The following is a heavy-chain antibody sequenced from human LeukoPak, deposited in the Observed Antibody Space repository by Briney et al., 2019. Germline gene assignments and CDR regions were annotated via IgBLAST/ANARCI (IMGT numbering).Heavy chain of an antibody. D-gene: IGHD5-18*01. J-gene: IGHJ4*02. CDR1: GGSISSYY. V-gene: IGHV4-59*08. CDR2: IYYSGST. CDR3: ATLGQARGYSYGPVDY. Sequence: SETLSLTCTVSGGSISSYYWSWIRQPPGKGLEWIGYIYYSGSTNYNPPLKSRVTISVLTSKNQFSLKLSSVTAADTAVYYCATLGQARGYSYGPVDYWGQGSLVTVSS.